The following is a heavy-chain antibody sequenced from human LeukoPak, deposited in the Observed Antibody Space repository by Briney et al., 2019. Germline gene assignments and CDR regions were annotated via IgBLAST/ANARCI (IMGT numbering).Heavy chain of an antibody. D-gene: IGHD3-10*01. Sequence: SETLSLTCAVYGGSFRGYYWSWIREPPGKGLEWSGEINHSGSTNYNPSLKSRVTISVDTSKNQFSLKLSAVTAADTAVYYCARALYYYGSGSYSPLDYWGQGTLVTVSS. CDR1: GGSFRGYY. CDR2: INHSGST. CDR3: ARALYYYGSGSYSPLDY. V-gene: IGHV4-34*01. J-gene: IGHJ4*02.